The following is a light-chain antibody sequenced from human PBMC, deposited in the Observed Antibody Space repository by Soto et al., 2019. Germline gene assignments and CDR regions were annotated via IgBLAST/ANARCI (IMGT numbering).Light chain of an antibody. Sequence: IVLTQSPGTLSLSPGDRATLSCRASQRVSARYLAWYHQKPGQAPRLLIFGASDRATGIPDRFSGSGSGTDFTLSIDSLEPEDFAMYYCQQYSDSPPTFGRGTKVEIK. J-gene: IGKJ1*01. CDR2: GAS. CDR3: QQYSDSPPT. CDR1: QRVSARY. V-gene: IGKV3-20*01.